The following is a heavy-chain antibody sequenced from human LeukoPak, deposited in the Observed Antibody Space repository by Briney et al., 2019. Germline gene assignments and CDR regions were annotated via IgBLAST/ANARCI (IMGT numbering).Heavy chain of an antibody. V-gene: IGHV4-30-4*01. J-gene: IGHJ5*02. CDR1: GGSISSGDYY. D-gene: IGHD3-22*01. CDR3: ARPYYYDSRIDP. Sequence: SQTPSLTCTVSGGSISSGDYYWSWIRQPPGKGLEWIAYMYYSGSTYYNPSLKSRVTMSADTSKNQLSLKLSSVTAADTAVYYCARPYYYDSRIDPWGQGILVSVSS. CDR2: MYYSGST.